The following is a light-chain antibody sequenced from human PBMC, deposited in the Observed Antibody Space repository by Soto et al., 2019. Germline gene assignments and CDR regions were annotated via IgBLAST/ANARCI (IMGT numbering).Light chain of an antibody. CDR3: QQSYSTPHT. J-gene: IGKJ4*01. Sequence: DIQMTQSPSSLSGSVGDRFTITFLASQGISTYLNWYQQKPGKAPKLLIYAASSLQSGVPSRFSGSGSGTDFTLTISSLQPEDFATYYCQQSYSTPHTFGGGTKVDIK. CDR1: QGISTY. V-gene: IGKV1-39*01. CDR2: AAS.